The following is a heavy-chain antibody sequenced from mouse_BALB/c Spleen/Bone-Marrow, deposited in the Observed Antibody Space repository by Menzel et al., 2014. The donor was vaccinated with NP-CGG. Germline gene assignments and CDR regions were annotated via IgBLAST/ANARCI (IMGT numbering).Heavy chain of an antibody. D-gene: IGHD3-3*01. V-gene: IGHV8-8*01. J-gene: IGHJ1*01. Sequence: QVQLKESGPGTLQPSQTLILTCSFSGFSLSTSGMSVGWIRQPSGKGLEWLAHIWWNDDKYYNPALRSRLTISKDTSNNQVFLEIASVVTADTATYYCARIRGFDVWGAGTTVTVSS. CDR2: IWWNDDK. CDR3: ARIRGFDV. CDR1: GFSLSTSGMS.